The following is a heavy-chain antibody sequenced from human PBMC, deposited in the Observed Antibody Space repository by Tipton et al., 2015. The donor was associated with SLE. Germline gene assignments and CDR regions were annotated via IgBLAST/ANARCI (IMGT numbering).Heavy chain of an antibody. J-gene: IGHJ4*02. Sequence: SLRLSCAASGFTFSSYSMNWVRQAPGKGLEWVSYISSSSSTIYYADSVKGRFTISRDNSKNTLYLQMNSLRAEDTAVYYCGGSSLSVDYWGQGTLVTVSS. CDR1: GFTFSSYS. D-gene: IGHD6-13*01. V-gene: IGHV3-48*01. CDR2: ISSSSSTI. CDR3: GGSSLSVDY.